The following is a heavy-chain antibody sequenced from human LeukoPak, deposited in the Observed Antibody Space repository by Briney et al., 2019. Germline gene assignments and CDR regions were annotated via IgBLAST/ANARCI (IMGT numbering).Heavy chain of an antibody. Sequence: GGSLRLSCAASGFTFSSYWMSWVRQAPGKGLEWVSGISGSDGSTYYTDSVKGRFTISRDNSKNTLYLQMNSLRAEDTAVYYCAKTPEWENYRPTYYFDYWGQGTLVTVSS. CDR2: ISGSDGST. CDR1: GFTFSSYW. V-gene: IGHV3-23*01. CDR3: AKTPEWENYRPTYYFDY. J-gene: IGHJ4*02. D-gene: IGHD3-16*02.